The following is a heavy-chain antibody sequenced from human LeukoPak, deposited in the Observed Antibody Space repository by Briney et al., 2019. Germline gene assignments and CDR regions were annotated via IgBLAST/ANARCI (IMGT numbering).Heavy chain of an antibody. D-gene: IGHD3-10*01. Sequence: ASVKVSCKASGYTFTGYYMHWVRQAPGQGLEWMGRINPNSGGTNYAQKLQGRVTMTRDTSISTAYMELSRLRSDDTAVYYCERGGSSYRFGEYPYYFDYWGQGTLVTVSS. CDR3: ERGGSSYRFGEYPYYFDY. J-gene: IGHJ4*02. CDR2: INPNSGGT. CDR1: GYTFTGYY. V-gene: IGHV1-2*06.